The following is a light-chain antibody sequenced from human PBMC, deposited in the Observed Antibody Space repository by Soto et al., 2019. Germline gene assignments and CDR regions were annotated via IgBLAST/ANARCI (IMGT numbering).Light chain of an antibody. CDR3: QQYNSYALT. CDR1: QSISSW. J-gene: IGKJ4*01. V-gene: IGKV1-5*01. CDR2: DAS. Sequence: DIQMTQSPSTLSASVGDRVTITCRASQSISSWMAWYQQKPGKAPKLLIYDASSLESGVPSRFSGSGSGTEFTLTISSLQPADFATYYCQQYNSYALTFGGGTKVAIK.